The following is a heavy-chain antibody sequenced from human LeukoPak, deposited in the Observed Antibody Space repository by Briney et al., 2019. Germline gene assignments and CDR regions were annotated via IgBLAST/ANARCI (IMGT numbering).Heavy chain of an antibody. D-gene: IGHD4-17*01. CDR3: AKDLTTVTTGDY. CDR2: ISGSGYST. V-gene: IGHV3-23*01. CDR1: GLTFSSYA. J-gene: IGHJ4*02. Sequence: GGSLRLSCAASGLTFSSYAMSWVRQAPGKGLEWVSSISGSGYSTYYADSVKGRFTISRDNSKNTLYLQMNSLRAEDTAVYYCAKDLTTVTTGDYWGQGTLVTVSS.